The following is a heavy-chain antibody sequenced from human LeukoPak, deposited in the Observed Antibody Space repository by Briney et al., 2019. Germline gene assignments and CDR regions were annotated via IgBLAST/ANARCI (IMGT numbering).Heavy chain of an antibody. V-gene: IGHV3-66*01. CDR3: ARGSYSGSPSFFDY. CDR1: GFTVSSNY. Sequence: GGSLRLSCAASGFTVSSNYMSWVRQAPGKGLEWVSVIYSGGSTYYADSVKGRFTISRDNSKNTLYLQMNSLRAEDTAVYYCARGSYSGSPSFFDYWGQGTLVTVSS. D-gene: IGHD1-26*01. J-gene: IGHJ4*02. CDR2: IYSGGST.